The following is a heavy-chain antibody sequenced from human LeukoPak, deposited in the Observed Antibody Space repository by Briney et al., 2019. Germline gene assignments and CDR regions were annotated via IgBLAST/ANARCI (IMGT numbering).Heavy chain of an antibody. CDR2: IYTNGIT. V-gene: IGHV4-4*07. CDR1: GDSISDYY. D-gene: IGHD2-21*02. CDR3: ARGAVTAIFAFDI. J-gene: IGHJ3*02. Sequence: SETLSLTCTVSGDSISDYYWSWIRQPPGKGLELIGRIYTNGITNYNPSLKSRVTTSVDTSKNQLSLRLSSVTAADTAVYYCARGAVTAIFAFDIWGQGTMVTVSP.